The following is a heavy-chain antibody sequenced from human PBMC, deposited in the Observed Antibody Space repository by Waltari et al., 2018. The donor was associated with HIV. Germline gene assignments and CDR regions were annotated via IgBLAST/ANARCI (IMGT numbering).Heavy chain of an antibody. CDR2: ISSDVNTN. V-gene: IGHV3-74*01. J-gene: IGHJ3*02. CDR1: GFTFRSYW. Sequence: EVQLVESGGGLVKPGGSLRLSCAASGFTFRSYWMHWVRQAPGKGLLWVSCISSDVNTNNYADSVKVRLTISRDNAKNTLYLQMNSLRADDTAVYYCARENTMTYYDALDIWGQGTMVTVSS. D-gene: IGHD4-17*01. CDR3: ARENTMTYYDALDI.